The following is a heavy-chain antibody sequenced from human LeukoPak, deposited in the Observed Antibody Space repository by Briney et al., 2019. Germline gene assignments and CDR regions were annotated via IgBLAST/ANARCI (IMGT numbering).Heavy chain of an antibody. CDR1: GDSASRDTAA. Sequence: SQTLSLTCAIPGDSASRDTAAWNWVRQSPSRGLEWLGRTYYRSKWYNDYAVSVKSRITINPDTSKNQFSLQLNSVTPEDTAVYYCARDRGGSSWYYFDNWGQGSLVTVSS. CDR3: ARDRGGSSWYYFDN. D-gene: IGHD6-13*01. CDR2: TYYRSKWYN. J-gene: IGHJ4*02. V-gene: IGHV6-1*01.